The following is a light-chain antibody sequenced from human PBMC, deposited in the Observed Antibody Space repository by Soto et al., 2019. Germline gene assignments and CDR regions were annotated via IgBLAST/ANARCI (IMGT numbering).Light chain of an antibody. CDR3: QQHIDYPLT. CDR1: QGISRY. Sequence: DIHLTKSPSFLSASVGDRVTITCRASQGISRYLAWYQREPGKAPKLLIYTASTLQSGVPSRFSGGGSETEFTLTISSLQPEDFATYYCQQHIDYPLTFGGGTEVEIK. CDR2: TAS. J-gene: IGKJ4*02. V-gene: IGKV1-9*01.